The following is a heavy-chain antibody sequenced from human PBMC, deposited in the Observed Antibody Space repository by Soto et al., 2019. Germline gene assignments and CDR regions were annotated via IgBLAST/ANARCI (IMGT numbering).Heavy chain of an antibody. D-gene: IGHD6-19*01. Sequence: EVQLLDSGGDLVQPGGSLRLSCVTSGFSFSTFAMGWFRRAQGKGLEWVSAIRPSGGRIYYAAPVRGRFSISRDDSKNTVYLQMDSLGPEDTAVYFCGREAEGTRGWYTAYHWGQGTLVIVSS. CDR2: IRPSGGRI. V-gene: IGHV3-23*01. CDR3: GREAEGTRGWYTAYH. J-gene: IGHJ1*01. CDR1: GFSFSTFA.